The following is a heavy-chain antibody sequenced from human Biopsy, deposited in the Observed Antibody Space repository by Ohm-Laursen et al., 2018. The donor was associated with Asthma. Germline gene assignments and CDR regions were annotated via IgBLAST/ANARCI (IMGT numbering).Heavy chain of an antibody. CDR2: ISYTGSA. V-gene: IGHV4-39*01. D-gene: IGHD7-27*01. J-gene: IGHJ4*02. CDR3: ARHWDWGSFFGY. CDR1: GGSMSSSSYY. Sequence: SETLSLTCTASGGSMSSSSYYWGWIRQPPGKGLEWMGSISYTGSAYHNPSLKSRVTISVDTSKNHFSLKLSSVTAADTAVYYCARHWDWGSFFGYWGQGTPVTVSS.